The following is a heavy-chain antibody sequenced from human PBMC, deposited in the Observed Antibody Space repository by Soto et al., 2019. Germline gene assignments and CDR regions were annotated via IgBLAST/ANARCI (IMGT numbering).Heavy chain of an antibody. CDR3: ARGSAGAGGRIFDL. V-gene: IGHV1-18*01. CDR1: GYTLDTHA. D-gene: IGHD3-3*01. CDR2: IGAIVYGDGT. Sequence: QVQVVQSEVEVKRPGASVRISCKASGYTLDTHAMTWVRQAPGQGLEWMGWIGAIVYGDGTNYARKFQGRLTMARDTSPTTVYLDLRRLRSDDTAVYYCARGSAGAGGRIFDLWGRVTLVVVAS. J-gene: IGHJ2*01.